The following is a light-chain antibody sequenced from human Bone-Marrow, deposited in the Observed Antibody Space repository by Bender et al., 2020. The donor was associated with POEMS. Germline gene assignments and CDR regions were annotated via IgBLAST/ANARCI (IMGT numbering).Light chain of an antibody. V-gene: IGLV2-23*01. CDR2: ETT. CDR1: TTDVEAFTD. CDR3: SSYTESDTL. J-gene: IGLJ3*02. Sequence: QSALTQPASVSGSPGQSITISCTVPTTDVEAFTDVSWYQQNPGKAPKLIIYETTLRPSGFSSRFSGFKSQNTASLTISRLQADDEAVYYCSSYTESDTLFGGGTTLTVL.